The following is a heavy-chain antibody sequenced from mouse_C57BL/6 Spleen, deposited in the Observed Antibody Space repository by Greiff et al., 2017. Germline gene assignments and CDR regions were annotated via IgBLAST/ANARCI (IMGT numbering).Heavy chain of an antibody. CDR3: AREHGSLMDY. CDR1: GYAFSSYW. V-gene: IGHV1-82*01. J-gene: IGHJ4*01. CDR2: IYPGDGDT. Sequence: QVQLKESGPELVKPGASVKISCKASGYAFSSYWMNWVKQRPGKGLEWIGRIYPGDGDTNYNGKFKGKATLTADTSSSTAYMQLSSLTSEDTAVYCCAREHGSLMDYWGQGTTVTVSS. D-gene: IGHD1-1*01.